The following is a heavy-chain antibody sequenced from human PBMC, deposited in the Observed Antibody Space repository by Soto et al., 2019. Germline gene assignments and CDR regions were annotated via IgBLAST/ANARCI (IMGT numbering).Heavy chain of an antibody. J-gene: IGHJ6*02. V-gene: IGHV3-53*01. D-gene: IGHD5-12*01. Sequence: GGSLILSCAASGFTVSSNYMSWVRQAPGKGLEWVSVIYSGGSTYYADSVKGRFTISRDNSKNTLYLQMNSLRAEDTAVYYCARNKVATSGYSFAGMDSWGQGTSLTVS. CDR2: IYSGGST. CDR3: ARNKVATSGYSFAGMDS. CDR1: GFTVSSNY.